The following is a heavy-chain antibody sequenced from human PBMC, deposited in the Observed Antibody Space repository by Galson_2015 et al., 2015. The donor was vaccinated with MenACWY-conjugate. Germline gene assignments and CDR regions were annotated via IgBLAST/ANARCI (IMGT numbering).Heavy chain of an antibody. V-gene: IGHV4-59*01. J-gene: IGHJ5*02. CDR1: GGSISSSY. Sequence: ETLSLTCTVSGGSISSSYWGWIRQPPGKGLEWIGYIYYTGSTNYNPSLKSRVTISVDTSKNQFSLKVSSVTAADTAVYYCARTNCSETNCYPRWFDPWGQGTLVTVSS. CDR2: IYYTGST. CDR3: ARTNCSETNCYPRWFDP. D-gene: IGHD2-2*01.